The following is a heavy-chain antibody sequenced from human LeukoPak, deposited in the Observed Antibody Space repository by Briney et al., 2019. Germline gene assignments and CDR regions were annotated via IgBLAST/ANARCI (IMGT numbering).Heavy chain of an antibody. CDR3: ARMGRKVRGYAFDI. D-gene: IGHD3-10*01. J-gene: IGHJ3*02. V-gene: IGHV3-33*01. Sequence: PGGSLRLSCAASGFTFSSYGMHWVRQAPGKGLEWGAVIWYDGSNKYYADSVKGRFTISRDNSKNTLYLQMNSLRAEDTAVYYCARMGRKVRGYAFDIWGQGTMVTVSS. CDR2: IWYDGSNK. CDR1: GFTFSSYG.